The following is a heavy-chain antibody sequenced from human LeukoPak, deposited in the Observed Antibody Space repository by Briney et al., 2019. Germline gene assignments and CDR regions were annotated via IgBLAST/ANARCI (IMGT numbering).Heavy chain of an antibody. Sequence: GGSLRLSCAASGFTSSSYAMHWVRQAPGKGLEWVAVISYDGSNKYYADSVKGRFTISRDNSKNTLYLQMNSLRAEDTAVYYCARVGLGYNYFGLDYWGQGTLVTVSS. V-gene: IGHV3-30*01. CDR3: ARVGLGYNYFGLDY. CDR2: ISYDGSNK. CDR1: GFTSSSYA. J-gene: IGHJ4*02. D-gene: IGHD5-24*01.